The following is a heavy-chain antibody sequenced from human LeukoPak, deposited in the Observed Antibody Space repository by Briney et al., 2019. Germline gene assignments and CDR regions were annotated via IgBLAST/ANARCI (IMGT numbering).Heavy chain of an antibody. CDR2: ISGSGGST. CDR1: GFNVIYKY. Sequence: GGSLRLSCAASGFNVIYKYMSWVRQAPGKGLEWVSVISGSGGSTYYADSVKGRFTISRDNSKNTLYLQMNSLRAEDTAVYYCAKEGSGWEFDYWGQGTLVTVSS. V-gene: IGHV3-23*01. D-gene: IGHD6-19*01. CDR3: AKEGSGWEFDY. J-gene: IGHJ4*02.